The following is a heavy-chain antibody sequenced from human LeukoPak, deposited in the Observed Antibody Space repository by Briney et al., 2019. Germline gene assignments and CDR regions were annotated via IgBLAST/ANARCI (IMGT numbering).Heavy chain of an antibody. V-gene: IGHV3-23*01. D-gene: IGHD2-15*01. CDR2: IGVDAGSI. CDR1: GFGFSNYA. Sequence: GGSLRLSCAASGFGFSNYAMSWVRQAPGQGLEWVSGIGVDAGSIFYADSVKGRFAISRDNSKSTLYLQMNSLKAEDTAVYYCAKDPGGGYCSGGSCFYWGQGTLVTVS. CDR3: AKDPGGGYCSGGSCFY. J-gene: IGHJ4*02.